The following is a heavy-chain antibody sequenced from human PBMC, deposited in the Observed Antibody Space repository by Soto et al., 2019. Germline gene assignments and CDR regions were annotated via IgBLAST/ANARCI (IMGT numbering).Heavy chain of an antibody. CDR1: GFTFSSYG. Sequence: GGSLRLSCAASGFTFSSYGMHWVRQAPGKGLEWVAVISYDGSNKYYADSVKGRFTISRDNSKNTLYLQMNSLRAEDTAVYYCAKLSSYDILTGYYMEDYFDYWGQGTLVTVSS. CDR3: AKLSSYDILTGYYMEDYFDY. D-gene: IGHD3-9*01. V-gene: IGHV3-30*18. CDR2: ISYDGSNK. J-gene: IGHJ4*02.